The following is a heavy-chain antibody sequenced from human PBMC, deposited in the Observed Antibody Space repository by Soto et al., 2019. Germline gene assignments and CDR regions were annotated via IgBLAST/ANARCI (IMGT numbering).Heavy chain of an antibody. CDR3: AREADFASSGYVLDY. CDR1: RFTFSGFS. Sequence: KPGGSLRLSCAASRFTFSGFSMNWVRQAPGKGLEWVSSVTSSPSSMFYADSVKGRFTISRDDAKDSLFLQMNSLRADDTAVYYCAREADFASSGYVLDYWGLGTLVTVSS. V-gene: IGHV3-21*01. D-gene: IGHD3-22*01. CDR2: VTSSPSSM. J-gene: IGHJ4*02.